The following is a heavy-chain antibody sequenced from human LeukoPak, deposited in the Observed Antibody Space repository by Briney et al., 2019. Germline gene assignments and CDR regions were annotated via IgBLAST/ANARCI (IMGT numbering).Heavy chain of an antibody. J-gene: IGHJ4*02. CDR2: INHSGSN. CDR3: ARELVDYDFWSGYYPKYYFDY. CDR1: GGSFSGYY. Sequence: SETLSLTCAVYGGSFSGYYGSWIRQPPGKGLEWIGEINHSGSNNYNPSLKSRVTISVDTSKNQFSLKLRSVTAADTAVYYCARELVDYDFWSGYYPKYYFDYWGQGTLVTVSS. D-gene: IGHD3-3*01. V-gene: IGHV4-34*01.